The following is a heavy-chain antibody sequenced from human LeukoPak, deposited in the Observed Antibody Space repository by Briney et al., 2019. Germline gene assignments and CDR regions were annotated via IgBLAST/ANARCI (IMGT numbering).Heavy chain of an antibody. Sequence: GGSLRLSCAASGFIFSSFWMSWVRQAPGKGLEWVASINSDGSEGYYADVVKGRFTISRDNAKNSLYLQINSLRAEDTAVYYCARSSYSSSSSVWGQGTMVTVSS. CDR2: INSDGSEG. CDR1: GFIFSSFW. CDR3: ARSSYSSSSSV. D-gene: IGHD6-6*01. J-gene: IGHJ3*01. V-gene: IGHV3-7*03.